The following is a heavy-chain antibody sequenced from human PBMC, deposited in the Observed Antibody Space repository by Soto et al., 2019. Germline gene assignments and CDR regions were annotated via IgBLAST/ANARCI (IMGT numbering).Heavy chain of an antibody. CDR2: IYYSGGT. CDR3: AGRDFYWGGTCPDY. V-gene: IGHV4-30-4*01. D-gene: IGHD2-15*01. Sequence: QVQLQGSGPGLLKPSQTLSLTCTVSGGSLSSGDYSGRWIRQPPGKGLAWSGYIYYSGGTDYKPSLNSRATITVDTSRHKCAPKVFSVAATDTDVYYCAGRDFYWGGTCPDYWGQGTLVTVSS. J-gene: IGHJ4*02. CDR1: GGSLSSGDYS.